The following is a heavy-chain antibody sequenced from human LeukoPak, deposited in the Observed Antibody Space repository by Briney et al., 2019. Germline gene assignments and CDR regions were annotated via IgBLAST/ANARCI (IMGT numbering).Heavy chain of an antibody. V-gene: IGHV4-34*01. CDR2: INHSGST. Sequence: PSETLSLTCAVYGGSFSGYYWSWIRQPPGKGLEWIGEINHSGSTNYNPSLKSRVTISVDTSKNQFSLKLSSVTAADTAVYYCARGQNWNQEVPFDYWAREPWSPSPQ. CDR1: GGSFSGYY. CDR3: ARGQNWNQEVPFDY. D-gene: IGHD1-1*01. J-gene: IGHJ4*02.